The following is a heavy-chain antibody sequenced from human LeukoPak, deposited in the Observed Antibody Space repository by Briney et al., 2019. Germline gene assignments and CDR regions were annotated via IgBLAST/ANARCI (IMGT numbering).Heavy chain of an antibody. V-gene: IGHV3-23*01. D-gene: IGHD1-1*01. Sequence: GGSLRLSCAASGFAFSSCAMSWVRQAPGKGLQWVSTISASGGSTFYADSVKGRFTISRDNSKSTMSLQMDSLRAEDTAVYHCARDLTGTYSFDYWGQGTLVTVSS. CDR3: ARDLTGTYSFDY. CDR2: ISASGGST. J-gene: IGHJ4*02. CDR1: GFAFSSCA.